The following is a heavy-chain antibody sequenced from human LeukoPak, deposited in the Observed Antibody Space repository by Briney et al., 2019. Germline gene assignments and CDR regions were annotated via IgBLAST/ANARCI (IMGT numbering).Heavy chain of an antibody. J-gene: IGHJ3*02. D-gene: IGHD3-22*01. CDR2: IYPGDSDA. V-gene: IGHV5-51*01. CDR3: ARPQVPSDYDPTIDAFDI. CDR1: GYSFTNYW. Sequence: GESLKISCKGSGYSFTNYWIGWVRQMPGKGLRWMGIIYPGDSDARYGPSFQGQVTISADKSISTAYLQWSSLKASDTAMYYCARPQVPSDYDPTIDAFDIWGQGTMVTVSS.